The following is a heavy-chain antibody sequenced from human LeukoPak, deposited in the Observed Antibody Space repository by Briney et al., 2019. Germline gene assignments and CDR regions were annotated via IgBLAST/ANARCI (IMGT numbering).Heavy chain of an antibody. CDR3: ARGHWYGGYGEGDY. J-gene: IGHJ4*02. V-gene: IGHV4-59*12. CDR2: IYYSGST. Sequence: SETLSLTCTVSGGSISSYYWSWIRQPPGKGLEWIGYIYYSGSTNYNPSLKSRVTISVDKSNNQFSLKLSSVAAADTAVYYCARGHWYGGYGEGDYWGQGTLVTASS. CDR1: GGSISSYY. D-gene: IGHD5-12*01.